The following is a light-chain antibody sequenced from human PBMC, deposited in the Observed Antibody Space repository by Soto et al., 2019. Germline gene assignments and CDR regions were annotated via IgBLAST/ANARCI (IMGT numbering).Light chain of an antibody. CDR3: QQYKNWPALT. V-gene: IGKV3-15*01. Sequence: EMVMTQSPATLSVTPGERATLSCRAGQSVSSNLAWYQQKPGQAPRLLIYGASTRATGIPARFSGSGSGTEFTLTISSLQSEDSAVYYCQQYKNWPALTFGGGTRWISN. CDR2: GAS. J-gene: IGKJ4*01. CDR1: QSVSSN.